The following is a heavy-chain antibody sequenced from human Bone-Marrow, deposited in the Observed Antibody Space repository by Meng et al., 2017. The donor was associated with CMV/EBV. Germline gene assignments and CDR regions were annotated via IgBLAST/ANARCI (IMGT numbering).Heavy chain of an antibody. CDR3: ARQAGLDYYYYGIEV. Sequence: MVSCKGSRSSFTTYWIGWVRQMPGKGLEWMGIIYPGDSDTRYSPSFQGQVTISADKSISTAYLQWSSLKASDTAMYYCARQAGLDYYYYGIEVWGQGTTVTVSS. J-gene: IGHJ6*01. CDR1: RSSFTTYW. D-gene: IGHD3-10*01. V-gene: IGHV5-51*01. CDR2: IYPGDSDT.